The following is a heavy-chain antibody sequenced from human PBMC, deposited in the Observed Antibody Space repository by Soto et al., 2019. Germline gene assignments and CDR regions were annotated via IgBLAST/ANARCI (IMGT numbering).Heavy chain of an antibody. CDR2: IKQDGSEK. Sequence: GGSLRLSCAASGFTFSSYWMSWVRQAPGKGLEWVANIKQDGSEKYYVDSVKGRFTISRDNAKSSLYLQMNSLRAEDTAVYYCARSLLWFGEDAFDIWGQGTMVTVSS. CDR1: GFTFSSYW. V-gene: IGHV3-7*01. J-gene: IGHJ3*02. D-gene: IGHD3-10*01. CDR3: ARSLLWFGEDAFDI.